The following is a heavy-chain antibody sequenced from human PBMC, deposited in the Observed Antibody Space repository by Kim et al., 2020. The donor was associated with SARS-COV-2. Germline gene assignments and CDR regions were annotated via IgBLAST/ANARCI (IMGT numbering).Heavy chain of an antibody. J-gene: IGHJ4*02. CDR2: MYSRGNT. CDR3: ARDVPVTTLGY. Sequence: GGSLRLSCAATGATVSNNYMSWVRQAPGKGLEWVSIMYSRGNTQYADSVRGRFTISRDNSKNTVYLEMNSLRAEDTAVYYCARDVPVTTLGYWGQGTLVTVSS. D-gene: IGHD4-17*01. V-gene: IGHV3-66*01. CDR1: GATVSNNY.